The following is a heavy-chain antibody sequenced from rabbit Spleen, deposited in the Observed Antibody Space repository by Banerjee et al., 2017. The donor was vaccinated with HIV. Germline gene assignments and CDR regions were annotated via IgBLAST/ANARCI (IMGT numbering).Heavy chain of an antibody. Sequence: QQQLEESGGGPVKPGGTLTLTCKASGFSFSSSYWICWVRQAPGKGLEWIACMYSGDGSTYYASWAKGRFTISKTSSTTVTLQMTSLTAADTAIYFCGRNTADYAYATDLWGPGTLVT. V-gene: IGHV1S45*01. CDR1: GFSFSSSYW. CDR2: MYSGDGST. J-gene: IGHJ4*01. D-gene: IGHD6-1*01. CDR3: GRNTADYAYATDL.